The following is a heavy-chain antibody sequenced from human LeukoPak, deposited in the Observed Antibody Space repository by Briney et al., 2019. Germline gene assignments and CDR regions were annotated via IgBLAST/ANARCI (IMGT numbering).Heavy chain of an antibody. CDR3: AKAAVYSRNWTPFDD. J-gene: IGHJ4*02. V-gene: IGHV3-30*18. D-gene: IGHD6-13*01. CDR2: LSGDETYI. CDR1: GFTFSVYG. Sequence: GRSLRLSCAASGFTFSVYGMHWVRQAPGKGLEWVALLSGDETYIDYTDSVKGRLTISRDTSKNTLFLQMNSLRADDTAIYYCAKAAVYSRNWTPFDDWGQGTLVTVSS.